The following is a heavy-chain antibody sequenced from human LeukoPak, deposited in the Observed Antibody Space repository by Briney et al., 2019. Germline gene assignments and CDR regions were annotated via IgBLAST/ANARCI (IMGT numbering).Heavy chain of an antibody. D-gene: IGHD6-6*01. CDR3: AKGLVGARPAHYFDY. J-gene: IGHJ4*02. Sequence: GRSLRLSCAASGFTFSSYGMHWVRQAPGKGLEWVAVISYDGSNKYYADSVKGRFTISRDNSKNTLYLQMNSLRAEDTAVYYCAKGLVGARPAHYFDYWGQGTLVTVSS. V-gene: IGHV3-30*18. CDR1: GFTFSSYG. CDR2: ISYDGSNK.